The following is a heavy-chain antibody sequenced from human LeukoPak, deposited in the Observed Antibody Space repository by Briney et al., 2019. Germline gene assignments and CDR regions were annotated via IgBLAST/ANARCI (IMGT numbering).Heavy chain of an antibody. CDR1: GFTFDDYA. V-gene: IGHV3-9*03. D-gene: IGHD4-23*01. J-gene: IGHJ4*02. Sequence: GGSLRLSCAASGFTFDDYAMHWVRQAPGKGLEWVSGISWNSGSIGYADSVKGRFTISRDNAKNSLYLQMNSLRAEDMALYYCAKGIDRHDYGGNLTLSCGLDYWGQGTLVTVSS. CDR2: ISWNSGSI. CDR3: AKGIDRHDYGGNLTLSCGLDY.